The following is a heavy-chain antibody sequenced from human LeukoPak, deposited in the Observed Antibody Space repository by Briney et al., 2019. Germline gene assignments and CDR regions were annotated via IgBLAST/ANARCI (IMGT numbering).Heavy chain of an antibody. CDR1: GGTFSSYA. D-gene: IGHD6-19*01. CDR3: ARVDGPISIAVAGPFVN. CDR2: IIPLFGTA. Sequence: GASVKVSCKASGGTFSSYAISWVRQAPGQGLEWMGGIIPLFGTANYAQKFQGRVTITADGSATTAYMELSSLRSEDTAVYYCARVDGPISIAVAGPFVNWGQGTLVSVSS. J-gene: IGHJ4*02. V-gene: IGHV1-69*01.